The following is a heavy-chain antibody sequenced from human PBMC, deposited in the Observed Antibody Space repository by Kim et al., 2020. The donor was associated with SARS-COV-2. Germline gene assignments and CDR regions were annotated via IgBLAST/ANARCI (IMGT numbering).Heavy chain of an antibody. Sequence: GGSLRLSCAASGFTFSSYWMSWVRQAPGKGLEWVAIITQDATEKHYVHSVKGRFTVSRDNAKNSVFLEMSSLRVEDTAVYYCARDLSKQRDGFMHYWGQGTLVTVSS. CDR3: ARDLSKQRDGFMHY. D-gene: IGHD3-10*01. CDR2: ITQDATEK. J-gene: IGHJ4*02. CDR1: GFTFSSYW. V-gene: IGHV3-7*03.